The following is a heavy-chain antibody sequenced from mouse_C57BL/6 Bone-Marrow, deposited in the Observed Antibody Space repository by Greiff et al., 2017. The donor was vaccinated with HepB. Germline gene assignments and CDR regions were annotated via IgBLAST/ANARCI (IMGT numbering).Heavy chain of an antibody. Sequence: VNVVESGPGLVQPSQSLSITCTVSGFSLTSYGVHWVRQPPGKGLEWLGVIWSGGSTDYNAAFISRLSISKDNSKSQVFFKMNSLQADDTAIYYCAKREAAQAYYAMDYWGQGTSVTVSS. CDR3: AKREAAQAYYAMDY. J-gene: IGHJ4*01. CDR1: GFSLTSYG. CDR2: IWSGGST. V-gene: IGHV2-4*01. D-gene: IGHD3-2*02.